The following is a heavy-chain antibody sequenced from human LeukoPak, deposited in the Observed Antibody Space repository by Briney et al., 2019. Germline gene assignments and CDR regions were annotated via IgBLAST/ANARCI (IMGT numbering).Heavy chain of an antibody. D-gene: IGHD3-10*01. Sequence: GGSLRLSCAASGFTFSSYGMHWVRQAPGKGLKWGAVISYDGSNKYYADSVKGRFTISRDNSKNTLYLQMNSLRAEDTAVYYCAKDPKLWFGELLYADYWGQGTLVTVSS. CDR3: AKDPKLWFGELLYADY. CDR2: ISYDGSNK. J-gene: IGHJ4*02. CDR1: GFTFSSYG. V-gene: IGHV3-30*18.